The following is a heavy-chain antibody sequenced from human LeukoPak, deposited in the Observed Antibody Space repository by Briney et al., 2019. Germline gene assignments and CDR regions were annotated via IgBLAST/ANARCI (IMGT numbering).Heavy chain of an antibody. CDR1: GGSISSYY. Sequence: PSETLSLTCSVSGGSISSYYWSWIRQPPGKGLEWIGYIYYSGSTNYNPSLKSRVTISVDTTKNQFSLKLSSVTAADTAVYYCARDGLSLPPRRFGTDVWGQGTTVIVSS. CDR2: IYYSGST. D-gene: IGHD3-22*01. CDR3: ARDGLSLPPRRFGTDV. V-gene: IGHV4-59*01. J-gene: IGHJ6*02.